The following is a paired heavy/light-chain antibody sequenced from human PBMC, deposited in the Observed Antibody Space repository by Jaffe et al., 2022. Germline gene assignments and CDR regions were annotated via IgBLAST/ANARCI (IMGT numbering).Light chain of an antibody. CDR1: QSISSW. V-gene: IGKV1-5*03. Sequence: DIQMTQSPSTLSASVGDRVTITCRASQSISSWLAWYQQKPGKAPKLLIYKASSLESGVPSRFSGSGSGTEFTLTISSLQPDDFATYYCQQYNRPSAFGQGTKVEIK. J-gene: IGKJ1*01. CDR2: KAS. CDR3: QQYNRPSA.
Heavy chain of an antibody. CDR3: ATALSSGITGTTGAFDI. J-gene: IGHJ3*02. V-gene: IGHV1-24*01. CDR1: GYTLTELS. Sequence: QVQLVQSGAEVKKPGASVKVSCKVSGYTLTELSMHWVRQAPGKGLEWMGGFDPEDGETIYAQKFQGRVTMTEDTSTDTAYMELSSLRSEDTAVYYCATALSSGITGTTGAFDIWGQGTMVTVSS. D-gene: IGHD1-7*01. CDR2: FDPEDGET.